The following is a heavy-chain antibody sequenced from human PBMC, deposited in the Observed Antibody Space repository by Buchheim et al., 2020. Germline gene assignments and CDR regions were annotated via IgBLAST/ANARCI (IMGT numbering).Heavy chain of an antibody. CDR1: GFTFSSYG. Sequence: QVQLVESGGGVVQPGRSLRLSCAASGFTFSSYGMHWVRQAPGKGLEWVAVISYDGSNKYYADSVKGRFTISRDNSKNKLYLQMNSLRAEDTAVYYCAKVVTEDDYWGQGTL. V-gene: IGHV3-30*18. CDR3: AKVVTEDDY. CDR2: ISYDGSNK. J-gene: IGHJ4*02.